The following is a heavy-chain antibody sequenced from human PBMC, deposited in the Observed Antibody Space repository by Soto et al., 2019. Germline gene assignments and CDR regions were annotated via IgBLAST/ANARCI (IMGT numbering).Heavy chain of an antibody. J-gene: IGHJ4*02. Sequence: QVQLQESGPGLVKPSGTLSLTCAVSGGSISGSSWWSWVRQTPGKGLEWIGEIYHTGNTNYNPSLRSRVTISVDKSTTQFSLRVTSVTAADTAVYYCARYYYTRGAFDYWGPGTLVSVSS. CDR3: ARYYYTRGAFDY. D-gene: IGHD3-3*01. V-gene: IGHV4-4*02. CDR1: GGSISGSSW. CDR2: IYHTGNT.